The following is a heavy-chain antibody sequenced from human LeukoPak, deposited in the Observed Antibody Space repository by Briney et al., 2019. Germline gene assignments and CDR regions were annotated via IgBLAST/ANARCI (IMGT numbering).Heavy chain of an antibody. CDR1: GGSISSSSYY. CDR2: IYYSGIT. D-gene: IGHD3-10*01. J-gene: IGHJ4*02. V-gene: IGHV4-39*01. CDR3: ARLQMGYWGSGSYYRPPGYDY. Sequence: SETLSLTCTVSGGSISSSSYYWGWIRQPPGKGLEWIGSIYYSGITYYNPSLKSRVTISVDTSKNQFSLKLSSVTAADTAVYYCARLQMGYWGSGSYYRPPGYDYWGQGTLVTVSS.